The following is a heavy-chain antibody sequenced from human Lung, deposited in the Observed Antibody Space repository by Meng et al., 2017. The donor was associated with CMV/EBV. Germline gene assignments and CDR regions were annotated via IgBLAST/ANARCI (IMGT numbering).Heavy chain of an antibody. J-gene: IGHJ4*02. D-gene: IGHD6-19*01. CDR2: IHYTGST. CDR3: ARTQWHVGYFDN. CDR1: IGSISRGSYY. Sequence: LSIGSISRGSYYWGWLRQPPGKGLEWIGSIHYTGSTNYNPSLKTRVSISEDTSKNEFSLTLTSVTAADTAVYYCARTQWHVGYFDNWGQGTLVTVSS. V-gene: IGHV4-39*07.